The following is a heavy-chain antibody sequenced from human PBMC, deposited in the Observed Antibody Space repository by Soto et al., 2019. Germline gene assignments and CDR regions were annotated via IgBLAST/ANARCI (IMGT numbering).Heavy chain of an antibody. CDR2: IWSDGNNK. J-gene: IGHJ4*02. CDR3: ASYRGGWELIH. V-gene: IGHV3-33*01. Sequence: QVQLVESGGGVVQPGRSLRLSCAASGFTFSSYGMHWVRQAPGKGLEWVAVIWSDGNNKFYADSVKGRFTISRDNPKNTLYLQMNSLRVEDTAVYSCASYRGGWELIHWGQGTLVTVSS. D-gene: IGHD1-26*01. CDR1: GFTFSSYG.